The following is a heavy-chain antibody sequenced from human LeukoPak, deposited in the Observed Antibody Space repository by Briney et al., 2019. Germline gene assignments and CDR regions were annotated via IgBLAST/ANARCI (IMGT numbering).Heavy chain of an antibody. V-gene: IGHV3-48*01. D-gene: IGHD2-2*01. CDR2: ISSSSSTI. CDR1: GFTFSSYS. Sequence: GGSLRLSCAASGFTFSSYSMNWVRQAPGKGLEWVSYISSSSSTIYYADSVKGRFTISRDNSKNTLYLQMNSLRAEDTAVYYCAKREHCSSTSCFPLWGQGTLVTVSS. CDR3: AKREHCSSTSCFPL. J-gene: IGHJ4*02.